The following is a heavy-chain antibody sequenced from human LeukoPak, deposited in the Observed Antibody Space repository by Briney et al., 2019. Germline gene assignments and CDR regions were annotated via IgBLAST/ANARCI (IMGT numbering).Heavy chain of an antibody. CDR1: GYTFTGYY. Sequence: GASVKVSCKASGYTFTGYYMHWVRQAPGQGLEWMGRINPNSGGTNYAQKFQGRVTMTRATSISTAYMELSRLRSDDTAVYYCARDCGYSYGHYYFDYWGQGTLVTVSS. J-gene: IGHJ4*02. CDR2: INPNSGGT. CDR3: ARDCGYSYGHYYFDY. V-gene: IGHV1-2*06. D-gene: IGHD5-18*01.